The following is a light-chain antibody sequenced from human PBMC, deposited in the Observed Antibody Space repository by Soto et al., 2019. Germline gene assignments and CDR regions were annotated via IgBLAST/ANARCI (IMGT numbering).Light chain of an antibody. J-gene: IGKJ4*01. V-gene: IGKV3-20*01. CDR3: HQYGSSPFT. Sequence: EAVLTQSPGTLSLSPGERVTLSCRASQSVSNNFLAWYQKKPGQAPRLLIYGASSRATGIPDRFSGSGSGTDFTLTMSRLEPEDFAVYYCHQYGSSPFTFGGGTKVEIK. CDR1: QSVSNNF. CDR2: GAS.